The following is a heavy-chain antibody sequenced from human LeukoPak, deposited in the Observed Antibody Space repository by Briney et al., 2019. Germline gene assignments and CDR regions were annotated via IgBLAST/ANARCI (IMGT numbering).Heavy chain of an antibody. CDR2: IFPSGSA. D-gene: IGHD1-14*01. Sequence: PSETLSLTCSVSGGSIGTYYWSWMRQSPVKGLEWLGYIFPSGSAFYNPSLGSRVTISLDTSENQFSLRLTSVTAADTAVYYCARRNHYFYYMDVWGKGTTVTVSS. CDR3: ARRNHYFYYMDV. V-gene: IGHV4-4*09. J-gene: IGHJ6*03. CDR1: GGSIGTYY.